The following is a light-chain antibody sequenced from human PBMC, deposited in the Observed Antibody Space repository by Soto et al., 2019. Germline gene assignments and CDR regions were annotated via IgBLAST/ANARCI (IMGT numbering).Light chain of an antibody. CDR3: AAWDDSLNGDV. J-gene: IGLJ1*01. Sequence: QSVLTQPPSVSGAPGQRVTISCTGSSSNIGSNAVNWYQQLPGTAPKLLIYNNDQRPSGVPDRFSGSKSGTSASLAISGLQSEDESDYYCAAWDDSLNGDVFGTGTKVTVL. CDR1: SSNIGSNA. CDR2: NND. V-gene: IGLV1-44*01.